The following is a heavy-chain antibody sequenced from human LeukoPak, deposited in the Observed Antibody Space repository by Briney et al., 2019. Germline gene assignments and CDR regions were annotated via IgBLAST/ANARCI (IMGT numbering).Heavy chain of an antibody. V-gene: IGHV4-4*07. Sequence: PSETLSLTCTVSGGSISSYYWSWIRQPAGKGLEWIGRIYSGGSTNYNPSLKSRVTMSVDSSNNQFSLKLSSVTAADTAVFYCARENTGSYREFDYWGQGTLVTVSS. D-gene: IGHD1-26*01. CDR3: ARENTGSYREFDY. J-gene: IGHJ4*02. CDR2: IYSGGST. CDR1: GGSISSYY.